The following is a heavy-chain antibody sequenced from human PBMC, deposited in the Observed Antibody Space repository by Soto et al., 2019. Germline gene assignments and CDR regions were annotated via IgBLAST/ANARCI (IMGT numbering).Heavy chain of an antibody. Sequence: QVTLKESGPVLLKPTETLTLTCTVSGFSLSNARMGVSWIRQPQGKALEWLAHICSNDEKAYSTSLKSRLTIAKDTSNSQVVITMTNMDAVDTATYYCARIGRQERVVCGMDVWGQGTTVTVSS. CDR2: ICSNDEK. CDR3: ARIGRQERVVCGMDV. D-gene: IGHD2-2*01. V-gene: IGHV2-26*01. J-gene: IGHJ6*02. CDR1: GFSLSNARMG.